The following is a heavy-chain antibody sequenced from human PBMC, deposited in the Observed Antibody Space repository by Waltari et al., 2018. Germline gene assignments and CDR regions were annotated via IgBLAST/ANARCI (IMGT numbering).Heavy chain of an antibody. Sequence: QVQLQQWGAGLLKPSETLSLTCAVYGGSFSGYYWSWIRQPPGKGLEWIGEINPSGSTNYKPTLKRRVTIAVVTSKNRFSLKLCCVNAANTAVYDWAGGQERGDSYVGYWGQGTRITVA. CDR3: AGGQERGDSYVGY. J-gene: IGHJ4*02. D-gene: IGHD5-18*01. CDR1: GGSFSGYY. CDR2: INPSGST. V-gene: IGHV4-34*01.